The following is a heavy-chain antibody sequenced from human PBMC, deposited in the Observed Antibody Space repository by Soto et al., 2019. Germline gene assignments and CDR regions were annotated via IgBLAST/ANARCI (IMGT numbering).Heavy chain of an antibody. CDR1: GGTFSSYA. CDR3: ASLTYYYGSAAFG. CDR2: IIPIFGSA. Sequence: QVQLVQSGAEVKKPGSSVKVSCKASGGTFSSYAISWVRQAPGQGLEWMGGIIPIFGSANYAQKFQGRVTITADESTSTAYMELSRVRSEDTAVYYCASLTYYYGSAAFGWGQGTLVTGSS. D-gene: IGHD3-10*01. V-gene: IGHV1-69*01. J-gene: IGHJ4*02.